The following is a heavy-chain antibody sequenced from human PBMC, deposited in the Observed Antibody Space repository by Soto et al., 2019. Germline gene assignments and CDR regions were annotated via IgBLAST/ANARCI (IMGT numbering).Heavy chain of an antibody. Sequence: CCASCRIRVRSYGMNVLLKNTGKGLEWVAVISYDGSNKYYADSVKGRFTISRDNSKNTLYLQMNSLRAEDTAVYYFSKVIYYYERSGYLDYSGQGTLVTVSS. D-gene: IGHD3-22*01. CDR1: RIRVRSYG. CDR2: ISYDGSNK. CDR3: SKVIYYYERSGYLDY. V-gene: IGHV3-30*18. J-gene: IGHJ4*02.